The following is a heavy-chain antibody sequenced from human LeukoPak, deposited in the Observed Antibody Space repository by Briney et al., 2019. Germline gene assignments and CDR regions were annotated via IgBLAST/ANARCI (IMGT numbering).Heavy chain of an antibody. D-gene: IGHD4-17*01. CDR1: GFTFDDYA. Sequence: PGGSLRLSCAASGFTFDDYAMHWVRHAPGKRLEWVSGISWNSGSIGYADSVKGRFTISRDNAKNSLYLQMNSLRAEDTALYYCAKVAPGYGDYAGEYYFDYWGQGTLVTVSS. CDR3: AKVAPGYGDYAGEYYFDY. J-gene: IGHJ4*02. CDR2: ISWNSGSI. V-gene: IGHV3-9*01.